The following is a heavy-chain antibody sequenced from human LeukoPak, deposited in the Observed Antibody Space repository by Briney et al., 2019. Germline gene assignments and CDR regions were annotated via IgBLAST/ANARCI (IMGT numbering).Heavy chain of an antibody. D-gene: IGHD4/OR15-4a*01. CDR2: ISYSGGT. CDR1: GGSISSYS. CDR3: VRGPYGASISKWFDP. V-gene: IGHV4-59*01. Sequence: SETLSLTCTVSGGSISSYSWTWIRQSPGKGLEWIGNISYSGGTAYNPSLRSRVTMSVDTSKNQFSLQLRSMTTADTAVYFCVRGPYGASISKWFDPWGQGTQVIVSP. J-gene: IGHJ5*02.